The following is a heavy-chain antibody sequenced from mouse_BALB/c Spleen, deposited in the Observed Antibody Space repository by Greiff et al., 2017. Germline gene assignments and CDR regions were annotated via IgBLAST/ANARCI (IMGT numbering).Heavy chain of an antibody. D-gene: IGHD1-2*01. V-gene: IGHV1-15*01. CDR1: GYTFTDYE. CDR2: IDPETGGT. Sequence: QVQLQQSGAELVRPGASVTLSCKASGYTFTDYEMHWVKQTPVHGLEWIGAIDPETGGTAYNQKFKGKATLTADKSSSTAYMELRSLTSEDSAVYYCTNYYGYDYWGQGTTLTVSS. J-gene: IGHJ2*01. CDR3: TNYYGYDY.